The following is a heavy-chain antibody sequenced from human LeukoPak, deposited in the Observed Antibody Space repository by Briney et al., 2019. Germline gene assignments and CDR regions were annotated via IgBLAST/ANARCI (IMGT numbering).Heavy chain of an antibody. CDR2: MNPNSGNT. V-gene: IGHV1-8*01. Sequence: ASVKVSCKASGYTFTSYGISWVRQAPGQGLEWMGWMNPNSGNTGYAQKFQGRVTMTRNTSISTAYMELSSLRSEDTAVYYCTRNIEMTTPAGFDYWGQGTLVTVSS. CDR3: TRNIEMTTPAGFDY. J-gene: IGHJ4*02. D-gene: IGHD5-24*01. CDR1: GYTFTSYG.